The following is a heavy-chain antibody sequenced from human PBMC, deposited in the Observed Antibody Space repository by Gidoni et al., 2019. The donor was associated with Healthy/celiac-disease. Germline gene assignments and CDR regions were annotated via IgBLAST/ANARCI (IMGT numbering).Heavy chain of an antibody. V-gene: IGHV1-18*04. CDR1: DYTFTSYG. CDR2: ISTYNGNT. CDR3: ARVLMVYADFDY. Sequence: QVQLVQSGAEVKKHGASVKGSCKASDYTFTSYGISLVRQAAGQGREWKGWISTYNGNTNYAQKLQGRVTMTTNTSTSTAYMELRSLRSDDTAVYYCARVLMVYADFDYWGQGTLVTVSS. D-gene: IGHD2-8*01. J-gene: IGHJ4*02.